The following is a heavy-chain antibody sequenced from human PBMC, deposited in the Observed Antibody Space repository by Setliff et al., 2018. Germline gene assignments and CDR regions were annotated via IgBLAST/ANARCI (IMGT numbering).Heavy chain of an antibody. CDR1: GGTFNSFL. J-gene: IGHJ5*01. D-gene: IGHD6-13*01. CDR3: ARALGGISAAGNNWLDS. Sequence: SVKVSCKNSGGTFNSFLVSWVRQAPGQGLEWMGGIIPLFGTTKYAQKFQDRITMTADESATTAYMELTSLRSEDTAVYYCARALGGISAAGNNWLDSWGQGTLVTVS. V-gene: IGHV1-69*13. CDR2: IIPLFGTT.